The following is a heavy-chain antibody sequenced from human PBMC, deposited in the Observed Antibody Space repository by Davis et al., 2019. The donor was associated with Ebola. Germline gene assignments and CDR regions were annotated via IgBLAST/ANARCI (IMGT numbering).Heavy chain of an antibody. Sequence: PAGSLRLSCAASGFRISDHYMIWVRQAPGKGLEWVSHSSSSGSSIEYAESMKGRITITKDNAENSVILQMNRLRVEDTAVYFCARGDFGSGRVLDLWGQGTLVTVSS. CDR1: GFRISDHY. V-gene: IGHV3-11*04. J-gene: IGHJ5*02. CDR2: SSSSGSSI. CDR3: ARGDFGSGRVLDL. D-gene: IGHD3-10*01.